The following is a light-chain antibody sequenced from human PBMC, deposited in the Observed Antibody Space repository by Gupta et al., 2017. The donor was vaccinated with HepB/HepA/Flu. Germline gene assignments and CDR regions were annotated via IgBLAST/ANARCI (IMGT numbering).Light chain of an antibody. CDR1: SLRRYY. V-gene: IGLV3-19*01. J-gene: IGLJ2*01. CDR3: NTRDSSGNHVV. Sequence: SSELNQDPAVSVASGQTVRITCQGDSLRRYYAIWYQQKPGQTPVLVIYDENNRPSGIPYRCSGSSTCSTAALTITWAQAEDEADYYYNTRDSSGNHVVFGGGTKLTVL. CDR2: DEN.